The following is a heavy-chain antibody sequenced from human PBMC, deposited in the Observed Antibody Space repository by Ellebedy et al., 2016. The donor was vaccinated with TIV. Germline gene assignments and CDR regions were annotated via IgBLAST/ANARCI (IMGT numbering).Heavy chain of an antibody. CDR2: ISYDGTNM. J-gene: IGHJ4*02. Sequence: PGGSLRLSCAASGFTFSGYGMHWVRQAPGKGLEWVAVISYDGTNMYYADSLNGRFTISRDNSKNTLYLEMNSLRAEDTALYYCAKYRIYSRTTGGGDCWGQGTLVTVSS. CDR3: AKYRIYSRTTGGGDC. D-gene: IGHD6-13*01. V-gene: IGHV3-30*18. CDR1: GFTFSGYG.